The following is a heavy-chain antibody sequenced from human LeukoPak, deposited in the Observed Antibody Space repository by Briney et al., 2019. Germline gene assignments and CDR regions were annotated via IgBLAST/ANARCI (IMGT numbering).Heavy chain of an antibody. J-gene: IGHJ3*01. D-gene: IGHD3-16*01. CDR1: GFTFSSYS. Sequence: GGSLRLSCAASGFTFSSYSLNWVRQAPGKGLEWVSYISASSGNIKYADSVKGRFTISRDNAKNSLYLQMNSLRAEDTAVYYCARDYLWAFDFWGQGTMVIVSS. CDR3: ARDYLWAFDF. CDR2: ISASSGNI. V-gene: IGHV3-48*01.